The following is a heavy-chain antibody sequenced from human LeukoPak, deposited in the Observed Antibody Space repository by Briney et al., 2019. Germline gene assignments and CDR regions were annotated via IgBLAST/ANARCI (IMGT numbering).Heavy chain of an antibody. CDR1: GYAFTSYD. V-gene: IGHV1-8*01. D-gene: IGHD5-18*01. CDR3: AKRGYSYGDFDY. Sequence: ASVKVSCTASGYAFTSYDINWVRQATGQGLEWMGWMNPDSGNTGYAQKFEGRVNMTRNTSISTAYMELSSLRSEDTAVYYCAKRGYSYGDFDYWGQGTLVTVSS. J-gene: IGHJ4*02. CDR2: MNPDSGNT.